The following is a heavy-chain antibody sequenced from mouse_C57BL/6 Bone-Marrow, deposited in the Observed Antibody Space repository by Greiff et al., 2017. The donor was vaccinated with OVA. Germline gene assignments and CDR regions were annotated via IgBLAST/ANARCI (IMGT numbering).Heavy chain of an antibody. CDR1: GFTFSSYA. V-gene: IGHV5-4*01. CDR2: ISDGGSYT. D-gene: IGHD4-1*01. J-gene: IGHJ1*03. Sequence: EVHLVESGGGLVKPGGSLKLSCAASGFTFSSYAMSWVRQTPEKRLEWVATISDGGSYTYYPDNVKGRFTISKDNAKNNLYLHMSHLKSEDTAMYYCARDNWGWYFDVWGTGTTVTVSS. CDR3: ARDNWGWYFDV.